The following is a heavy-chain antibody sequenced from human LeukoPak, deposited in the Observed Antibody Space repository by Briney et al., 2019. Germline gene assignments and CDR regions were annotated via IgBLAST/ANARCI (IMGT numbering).Heavy chain of an antibody. Sequence: KASETLSLTCTVSGGSISTYYWSWIRQPAGKGLEWIGRIYTSGSTNYNPSLKSRVTMSVDTSKNQFSLKLSSVTAADTAVYHCAREAELYTDILTGYYYYYYYMDVWGKGTTVTISS. CDR3: AREAELYTDILTGYYYYYYYMDV. CDR1: GGSISTYY. CDR2: IYTSGST. J-gene: IGHJ6*03. D-gene: IGHD3-9*01. V-gene: IGHV4-4*07.